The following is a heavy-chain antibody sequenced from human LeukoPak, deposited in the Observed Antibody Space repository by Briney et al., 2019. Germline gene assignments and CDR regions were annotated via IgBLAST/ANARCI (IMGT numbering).Heavy chain of an antibody. J-gene: IGHJ4*02. CDR2: INHIGST. Sequence: KPSETLSLTCAVYGGSFSGYYWSWIRQPPGKGLEWIGEINHIGSTNYNPSLKSRVTISVDTSKNQFSLKLSSVTAADTTVYYCASHYAGSGSYRGELDYWGQGTLVTVSS. CDR1: GGSFSGYY. D-gene: IGHD3-10*01. V-gene: IGHV4-34*01. CDR3: ASHYAGSGSYRGELDY.